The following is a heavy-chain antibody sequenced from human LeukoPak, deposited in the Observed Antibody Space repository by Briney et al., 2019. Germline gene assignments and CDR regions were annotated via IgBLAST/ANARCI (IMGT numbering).Heavy chain of an antibody. Sequence: ASVKVSCKASGYTFISYGIIWVRQAPGQGLEWMGWISVYNGNTKYAQKLQGRVSMTTDTTTSTAYMELRSLTSDDTAVYYCARAIGYSSTWYDYWGQGTLVTVSS. D-gene: IGHD6-13*01. J-gene: IGHJ4*02. CDR1: GYTFISYG. CDR2: ISVYNGNT. CDR3: ARAIGYSSTWYDY. V-gene: IGHV1-18*01.